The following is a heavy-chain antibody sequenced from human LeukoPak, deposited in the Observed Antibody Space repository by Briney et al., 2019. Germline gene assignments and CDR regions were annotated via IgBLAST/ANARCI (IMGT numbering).Heavy chain of an antibody. Sequence: ASVKVSCKASGYTFTSYYMHWVRQAPGQGLEWMGWINPNSGGTNYAQKFQGRVTMTRDTSISTAYMELSRLRSDDTAVYYCAREGGVGATGAFDIWGQGTMVTVSS. D-gene: IGHD1-26*01. CDR3: AREGGVGATGAFDI. V-gene: IGHV1-2*02. CDR2: INPNSGGT. CDR1: GYTFTSYY. J-gene: IGHJ3*02.